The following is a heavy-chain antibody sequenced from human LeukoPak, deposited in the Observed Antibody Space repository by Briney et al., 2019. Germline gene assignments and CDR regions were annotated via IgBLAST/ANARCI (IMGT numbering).Heavy chain of an antibody. V-gene: IGHV1-69*13. Sequence: ASVKVSCKASGGTFRSYAISWVRRAPGQGLEWMGGIIPIFGTANYAQKFQGRVTITADESTSTAYMELSSLRSDDTAVYYCARSRYYYYYMDVWGKGTTVTVSS. CDR2: IIPIFGTA. J-gene: IGHJ6*03. CDR1: GGTFRSYA. CDR3: ARSRYYYYYMDV.